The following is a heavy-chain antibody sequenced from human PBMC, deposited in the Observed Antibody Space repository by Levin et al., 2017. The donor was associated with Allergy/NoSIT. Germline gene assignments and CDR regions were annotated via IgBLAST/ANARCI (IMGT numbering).Heavy chain of an antibody. CDR1: GFTFSSYS. Sequence: GGSLRLSCAASGFTFSSYSMNWVRQAPGKGLEWVSYISSSSSTIYYADSVKGRFTISRDNAKNSLYLQMNSLRAEDTAVYYCARDSNRGTEDAFDSWGQGTMVTVSS. J-gene: IGHJ3*02. D-gene: IGHD3-16*01. CDR3: ARDSNRGTEDAFDS. V-gene: IGHV3-48*01. CDR2: ISSSSSTI.